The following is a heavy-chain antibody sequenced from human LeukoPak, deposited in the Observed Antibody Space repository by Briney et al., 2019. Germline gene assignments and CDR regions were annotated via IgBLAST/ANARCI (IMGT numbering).Heavy chain of an antibody. CDR3: AREAADFWSGYYTNY. D-gene: IGHD3-3*01. J-gene: IGHJ4*02. CDR2: IYYTGGT. Sequence: PSETLSLTCTVSGGSINSYYWSWVRQPPGKGLEWIGYIYYTGGTTNYNPSLKSRVTISVDTSKNQFSLKLSSVTAADTAVYYCAREAADFWSGYYTNYWGQGTLVTVSS. V-gene: IGHV4-59*12. CDR1: GGSINSYY.